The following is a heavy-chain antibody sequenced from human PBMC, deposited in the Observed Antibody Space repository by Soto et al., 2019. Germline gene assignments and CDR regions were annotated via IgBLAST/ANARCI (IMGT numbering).Heavy chain of an antibody. CDR3: ARVYCSTPNCYGYYAMDV. CDR1: GYTFSNYA. Sequence: XSVKVSCKASGYTFSNYAMHWVRQAPGQRLEWMGWINAGNGNTKYSQNLQGRVAITRDTSASTAYVELSSLRSEDTAVYYCARVYCSTPNCYGYYAMDVWGQGTTVTVSS. CDR2: INAGNGNT. V-gene: IGHV1-3*01. D-gene: IGHD2-2*01. J-gene: IGHJ6*02.